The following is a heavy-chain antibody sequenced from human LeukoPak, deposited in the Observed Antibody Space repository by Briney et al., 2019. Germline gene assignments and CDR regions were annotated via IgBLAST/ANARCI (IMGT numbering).Heavy chain of an antibody. CDR2: IYYSGST. CDR1: GGSISSYY. D-gene: IGHD3-22*01. V-gene: IGHV4-59*01. CDR3: PSVKYYYDSSGYPGWFDP. J-gene: IGHJ5*02. Sequence: PSETLSLTCTVSGGSISSYYWSWIRHPPGKGLEWIGYIYYSGSTNYNPSLESRVTISVDTSKNQFSLKLSSVTAADAAVYYWPSVKYYYDSSGYPGWFDPWGQGTLVTVSS.